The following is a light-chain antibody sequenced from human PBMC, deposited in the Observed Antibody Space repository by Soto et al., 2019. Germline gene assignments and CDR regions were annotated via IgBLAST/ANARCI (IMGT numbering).Light chain of an antibody. CDR3: QSYDSCLSGWV. V-gene: IGLV1-40*01. J-gene: IGLJ3*02. CDR2: GNS. Sequence: QSVLTQPPSVSGAPGQRVTISCTGSSSNIGAGYDVHWYQQLPGTAPKLLISGNSNRPSGVPDRFSGSKSGTSASLAITGLQAEDEADYYCQSYDSCLSGWVFGGGTKVTVL. CDR1: SSNIGAGYD.